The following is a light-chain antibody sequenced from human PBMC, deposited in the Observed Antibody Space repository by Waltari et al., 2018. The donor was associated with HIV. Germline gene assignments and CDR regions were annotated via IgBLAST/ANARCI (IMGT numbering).Light chain of an antibody. CDR2: DVY. CDR3: ASFTSGRLNV. V-gene: IGLV2-14*01. J-gene: IGLJ1*01. Sequence: QSALTQPASVSGSPGQSISISFTGTSNDVGAYDYVSWDQQSPGKVPKLHIYDVYNRPSPISNRCSGSKSGNTASLTISGLQAEDESDYYCASFTSGRLNVFGSGTKVTVL. CDR1: SNDVGAYDY.